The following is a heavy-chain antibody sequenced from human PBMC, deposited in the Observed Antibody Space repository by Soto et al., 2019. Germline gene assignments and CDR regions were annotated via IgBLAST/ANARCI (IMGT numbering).Heavy chain of an antibody. V-gene: IGHV3-7*01. CDR1: GFTFSSYW. Sequence: VQLVESGGGLVQPGGSLRLSCEASGFTFSSYWMSWIRQAPGEGLEWVANVMQDGSQKYLVDSVKGRFTISRDNAKNSLYLQMDSLRVEDTAVYYCMRDGSSGWHFDSWGQGTLVTVSS. CDR3: MRDGSSGWHFDS. CDR2: VMQDGSQK. J-gene: IGHJ4*02. D-gene: IGHD6-19*01.